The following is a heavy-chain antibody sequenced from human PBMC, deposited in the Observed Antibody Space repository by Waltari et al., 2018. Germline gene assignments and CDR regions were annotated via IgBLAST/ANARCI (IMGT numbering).Heavy chain of an antibody. J-gene: IGHJ3*02. CDR3: ARGHPIAVAGTHAFDI. Sequence: EVQLVESGGGLIQPGGSLRISCAASGFTVSSNYMSWVRQAPGKGLEWVSVIYSGGSTYYADSVKGRFTISRDNSKNTLYLQMNSLRAEDTAVYYCARGHPIAVAGTHAFDIWGQGTMVTVSS. CDR2: IYSGGST. D-gene: IGHD6-19*01. V-gene: IGHV3-53*01. CDR1: GFTVSSNY.